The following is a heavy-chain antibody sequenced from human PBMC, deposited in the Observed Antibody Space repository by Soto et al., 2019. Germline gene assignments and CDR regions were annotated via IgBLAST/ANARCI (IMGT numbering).Heavy chain of an antibody. CDR3: AIEDCSGGSCYSHY. CDR1: GFTVSSNY. V-gene: IGHV3-53*01. D-gene: IGHD2-15*01. CDR2: IYSGGST. J-gene: IGHJ4*02. Sequence: PGGSLRLSCAASGFTVSSNYMSWVRQAPGKGLEWVSVIYSGGSTYYADSVKGRFTISRDNSKNTLYLQMNSLRAEDTAVYYCAIEDCSGGSCYSHYWGQGTLVTVSS.